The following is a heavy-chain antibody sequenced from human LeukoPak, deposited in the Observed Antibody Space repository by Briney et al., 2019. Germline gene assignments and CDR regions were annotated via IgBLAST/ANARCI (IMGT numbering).Heavy chain of an antibody. CDR3: ARRGLYTIFGVVISTVSNDAFDI. J-gene: IGHJ3*02. Sequence: GGSLRLSCAASGFTFSSYAMSWVRQAPGKGLEWVSAISGSGGSTYYADSVKGRFTISRDNSKNTLYLQMNSLRAEDTAVYYCARRGLYTIFGVVISTVSNDAFDIWGQGTMVTVSS. V-gene: IGHV3-23*01. CDR1: GFTFSSYA. CDR2: ISGSGGST. D-gene: IGHD3-3*01.